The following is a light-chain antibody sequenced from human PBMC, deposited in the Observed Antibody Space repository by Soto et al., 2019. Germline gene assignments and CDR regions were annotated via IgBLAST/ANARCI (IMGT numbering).Light chain of an antibody. Sequence: EIVMTQSPATLSVSPGERATLSCRASQSVDTNLAWYQQKPGQAPRLLIYGASSRATGIPDRFSGSGSGTDFTLTITPLEPDDFVVYFCQQYDSSPITFGQGTRLEIK. V-gene: IGKV3-20*01. CDR1: QSVDTN. CDR2: GAS. CDR3: QQYDSSPIT. J-gene: IGKJ5*01.